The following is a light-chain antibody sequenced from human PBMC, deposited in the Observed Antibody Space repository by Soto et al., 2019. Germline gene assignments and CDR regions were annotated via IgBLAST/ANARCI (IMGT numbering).Light chain of an antibody. J-gene: IGKJ1*01. V-gene: IGKV3-20*01. CDR3: QQYGSLRYWT. CDR2: GAS. CDR1: QSVSSSY. Sequence: EIVLTQSPGTLSLSPGERATLSCRASQSVSSSYLAWYQQKPGQAPRLLIYGASSRATGIPDRFSGSGSGTDFTLTISRLEPEDFAVYYCQQYGSLRYWTFGQGTKVDIK.